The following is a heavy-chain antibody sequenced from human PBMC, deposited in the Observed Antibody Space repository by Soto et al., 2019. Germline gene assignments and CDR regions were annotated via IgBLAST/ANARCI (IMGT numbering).Heavy chain of an antibody. CDR1: GVSISSSSFY. Sequence: QLQLQESGPGLVKPSETLSLTCTVSGVSISSSSFYWGWIRQPPGKGREWIGSMYYGGSTYYNPSLKSRVTISEYTSKNQFSLTLSYVTAADTAMYYCARHNNSAWYAALDYWGQGTLVTVSS. V-gene: IGHV4-39*01. CDR2: MYYGGST. CDR3: ARHNNSAWYAALDY. J-gene: IGHJ4*02. D-gene: IGHD6-19*01.